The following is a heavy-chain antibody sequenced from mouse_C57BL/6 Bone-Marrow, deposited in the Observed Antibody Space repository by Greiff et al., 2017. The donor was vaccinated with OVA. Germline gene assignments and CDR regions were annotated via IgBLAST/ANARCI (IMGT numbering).Heavy chain of an antibody. V-gene: IGHV1-76*01. D-gene: IGHD1-1*01. CDR3: ARVGPYYYGSSYWYFDV. J-gene: IGHJ1*03. CDR1: GYTFTDYY. Sequence: VQLQQSGAELVRPGASVKLSCKASGYTFTDYYINWVKQRPGQGLEWIARIYPGSGNTYYNEKFKGKATLTAEKSSSTAYMQLSSLTSEDSAVFFCARVGPYYYGSSYWYFDVWGTGTTVTVSS. CDR2: IYPGSGNT.